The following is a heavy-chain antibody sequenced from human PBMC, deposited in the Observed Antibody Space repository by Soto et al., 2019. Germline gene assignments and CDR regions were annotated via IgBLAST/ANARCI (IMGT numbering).Heavy chain of an antibody. CDR3: AKGTSYSSGWYYFDY. V-gene: IGHV3-30*18. CDR2: TSHDGSNT. CDR1: GFTFSSYA. Sequence: LRLSCAASGFTFSSYAMHWVRQAPGKGLAWVALTSHDGSNTDYADSMKGRASISRDNSKNTLYLQMDSLRPEDTAVYYCAKGTSYSSGWYYFDYWGQGTLVTVSS. J-gene: IGHJ4*02. D-gene: IGHD6-19*01.